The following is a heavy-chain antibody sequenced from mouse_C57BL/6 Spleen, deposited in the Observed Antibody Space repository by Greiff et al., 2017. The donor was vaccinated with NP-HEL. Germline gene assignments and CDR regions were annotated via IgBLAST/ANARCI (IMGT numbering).Heavy chain of an antibody. CDR2: IWTGGGT. D-gene: IGHD2-2*01. J-gene: IGHJ1*03. CDR1: GFSLTSYA. V-gene: IGHV2-9-1*01. Sequence: VMLVESGPGLVAPSQSLSITCTVSGFSLTSYAISWVRQPPGKGLEWLGVIWTGGGTNYTSAPKSRLGISKDNSKSQVFLKMNSLQTDDTARYYCARNTRMVTTWYFDVWGTGTTVTVSS. CDR3: ARNTRMVTTWYFDV.